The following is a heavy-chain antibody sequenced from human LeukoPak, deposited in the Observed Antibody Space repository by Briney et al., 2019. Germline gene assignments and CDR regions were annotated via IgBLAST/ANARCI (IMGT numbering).Heavy chain of an antibody. D-gene: IGHD1-1*01. CDR3: ARALRTGTDYYYYYGMDV. CDR2: IHSSGAT. J-gene: IGHJ6*02. Sequence: PGGSLRLSCAASGFAVSSNYMSWVRQAPGMGLEWVSVIHSSGATYYADSVKGRFAMSSHNSNNTLHLQMNSLRPEDTAIYYCARALRTGTDYYYYYGMDVWGQGTTVTVSS. CDR1: GFAVSSNY. V-gene: IGHV3-53*04.